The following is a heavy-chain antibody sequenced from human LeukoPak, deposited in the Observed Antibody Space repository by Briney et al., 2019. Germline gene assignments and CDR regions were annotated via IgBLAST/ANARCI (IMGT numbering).Heavy chain of an antibody. V-gene: IGHV1-18*04. CDR3: ARDRAVVAANYQD. J-gene: IGHJ4*02. D-gene: IGHD2-15*01. CDR1: GYTFTSYY. CDR2: ISAYNGNT. Sequence: ASVKVSCKASGYTFTSYYMHWVRQAPGQGLEWMGWISAYNGNTNYAQKLQGRVTMTTDTSTSTAYMELRSLRSDDTAVYYCARDRAVVAANYQDWGQGTLVTVSS.